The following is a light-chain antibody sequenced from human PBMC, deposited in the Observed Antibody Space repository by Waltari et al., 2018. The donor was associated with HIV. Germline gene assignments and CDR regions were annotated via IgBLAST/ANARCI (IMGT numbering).Light chain of an antibody. CDR2: DAS. CDR3: QQRSNWPPGGTYT. J-gene: IGKJ2*01. CDR1: QSVRSY. V-gene: IGKV3-11*01. Sequence: IVLTQSPATLSLSPGDRSTFYCRASQSVRSYLASYKQIPGHAPRPLIYDASDRAAGTPARFSGSGSGTEFTLTIGSLEPEDFAVYYCQQRSNWPPGGTYTLGQGTKLEIK.